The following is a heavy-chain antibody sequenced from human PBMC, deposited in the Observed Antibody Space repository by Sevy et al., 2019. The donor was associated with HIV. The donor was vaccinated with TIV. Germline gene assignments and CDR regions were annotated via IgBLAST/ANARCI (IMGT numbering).Heavy chain of an antibody. Sequence: ASVKVSCKTSGYTFTAFYMHWVRQAPGQGREWVGRINTYSGGTNYAQKFQGRVTMTRDTSTSTAYMELNGLMSDDTAVYYCEVTADIWGVWGQGTTVTVSS. D-gene: IGHD5-18*01. CDR1: GYTFTAFY. V-gene: IGHV1-2*06. CDR2: INTYSGGT. J-gene: IGHJ6*02. CDR3: EVTADIWGV.